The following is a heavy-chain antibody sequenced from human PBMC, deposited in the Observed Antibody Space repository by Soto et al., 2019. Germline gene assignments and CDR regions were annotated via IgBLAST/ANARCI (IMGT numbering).Heavy chain of an antibody. CDR2: IYNSGST. D-gene: IGHD3-22*01. J-gene: IGHJ6*02. CDR1: RGSISSYY. Sequence: SETLSRTGNVFRGSISSYYWSWIRQPPGKGLEWIGYIYNSGSTNYNPSLKSRVTISVDTSKNQFALKLSSVTAADTAVYYCARVPHYYYDSSGYYARYGMDVWGQGTTVTVSS. V-gene: IGHV4-59*01. CDR3: ARVPHYYYDSSGYYARYGMDV.